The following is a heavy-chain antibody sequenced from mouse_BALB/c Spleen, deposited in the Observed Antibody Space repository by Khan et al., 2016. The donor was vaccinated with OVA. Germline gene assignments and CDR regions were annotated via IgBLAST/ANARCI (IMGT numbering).Heavy chain of an antibody. J-gene: IGHJ3*01. CDR1: GYEFTDYV. CDR3: ARAEWDVFAY. Sequence: QVQLQQSGPVLVKPGASVKMSCQASGYEFTDYVMNWVTQSTGQGLEWIGQIYPGSDGIYYNDKFKGKAKMNADRSSSTAYMQISSLTTRDSAVYFRARAEWDVFAYWGQGTLVTVSA. D-gene: IGHD4-1*01. V-gene: IGHV1-77*01. CDR2: IYPGSDGI.